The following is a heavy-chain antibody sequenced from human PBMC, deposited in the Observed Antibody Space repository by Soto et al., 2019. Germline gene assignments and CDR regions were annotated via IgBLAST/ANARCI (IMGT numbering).Heavy chain of an antibody. J-gene: IGHJ6*02. V-gene: IGHV6-1*01. CDR2: TYYRSKWYN. Sequence: PSQTLSLTCAISGDSVSSNSAAWNWIRQSPSRGLGWLGRTYYRSKWYNDYAVSVESRITINPDTSKNQFSLQLNSVTPEDTAVYYCARYSSSWYDYYYGMDVWGQGTTFTVSS. CDR3: ARYSSSWYDYYYGMDV. CDR1: GDSVSSNSAA. D-gene: IGHD6-13*01.